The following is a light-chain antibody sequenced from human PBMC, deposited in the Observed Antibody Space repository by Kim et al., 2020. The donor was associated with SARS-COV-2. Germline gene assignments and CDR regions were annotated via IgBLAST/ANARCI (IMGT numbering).Light chain of an antibody. V-gene: IGLV3-19*01. Sequence: ALGQTVRITCQGDSLRNYYASWYQQKPGQAPVLVIYGQNNRPSGIPDRFSGSNSGNTASLTITGAQAEDETDYYCNSRDSSGNLVVFGGGTKLTVL. CDR3: NSRDSSGNLVV. CDR1: SLRNYY. CDR2: GQN. J-gene: IGLJ2*01.